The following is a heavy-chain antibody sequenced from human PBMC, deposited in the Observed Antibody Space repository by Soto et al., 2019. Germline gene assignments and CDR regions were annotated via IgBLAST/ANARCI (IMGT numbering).Heavy chain of an antibody. CDR1: GGSFSNFG. CDR3: AREGSGYNF. Sequence: VNVSCKASGGSFSNFGISWVRQAPGQGLELMGGIVPVFGRPNYAQRFRGRLTITAXXXXXXGXMELXXXXSDDTAVYYCAREGSGYNFWGQGTQVTVSS. D-gene: IGHD5-12*01. J-gene: IGHJ4*02. V-gene: IGHV1-69*13. CDR2: IVPVFGRP.